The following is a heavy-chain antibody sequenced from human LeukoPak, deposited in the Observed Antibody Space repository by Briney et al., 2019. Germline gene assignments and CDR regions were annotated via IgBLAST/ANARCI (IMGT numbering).Heavy chain of an antibody. J-gene: IGHJ5*02. CDR3: ARDRVSSTTTVDWFDP. CDR1: GYTFTSYG. D-gene: IGHD4-11*01. V-gene: IGHV1-18*01. CDR2: ISAYNGNT. Sequence: GASVKVSCKASGYTFTSYGISWVRQAPGQGLEWMGWISAYNGNTNYAQKLQGRVTMTTDTSTSTAYMELRSLRSDDTAVYYCARDRVSSTTTVDWFDPWGQGTLVTVSS.